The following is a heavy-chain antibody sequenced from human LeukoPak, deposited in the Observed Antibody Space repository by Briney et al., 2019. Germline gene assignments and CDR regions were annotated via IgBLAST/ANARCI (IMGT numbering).Heavy chain of an antibody. CDR2: INPNSGGT. CDR1: GYTLTVYY. D-gene: IGHD2-2*01. J-gene: IGHJ6*02. CDR3: ARRGDCSSTSCPDALGMDV. V-gene: IGHV1-2*06. Sequence: ASVKVSCKASGYTLTVYYIHWVRQAPGQGLEWMGRINPNSGGTNYAQKFQGRVTMTRDTSISTAYMELSRLRSDDTAVYYCARRGDCSSTSCPDALGMDVWGQGTTVTVSS.